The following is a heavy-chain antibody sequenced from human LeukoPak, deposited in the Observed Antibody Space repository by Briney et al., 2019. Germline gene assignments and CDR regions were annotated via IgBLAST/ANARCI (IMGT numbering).Heavy chain of an antibody. CDR3: AKDRLVKRDCSSTSCYNIDY. V-gene: IGHV3-43D*04. Sequence: GGSLRLSCAASGFIFDDYAMHWVRQAPGKGLERVSLISWDGGSTYYADSVKGRFTISRDNSKNSLYLQMNSLRAEDTALYYCAKDRLVKRDCSSTSCYNIDYWGQGTLVTVSS. CDR1: GFIFDDYA. D-gene: IGHD2-2*01. CDR2: ISWDGGST. J-gene: IGHJ4*02.